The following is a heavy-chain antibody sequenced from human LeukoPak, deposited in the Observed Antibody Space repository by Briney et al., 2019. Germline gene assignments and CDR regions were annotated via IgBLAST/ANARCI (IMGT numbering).Heavy chain of an antibody. D-gene: IGHD4-17*01. CDR3: ARDTVTTFRFRDYYYYGMDV. V-gene: IGHV3-23*01. J-gene: IGHJ6*02. CDR1: GFTFSSYA. CDR2: IRGSGGGT. Sequence: GGSLRLSCAASGFTFSSYAMSWVRQAPGKGLEWVSTIRGSGGGTYYADSVKGRFTISRDNSKNTLYLQMNSLRDEDTAVYYCARDTVTTFRFRDYYYYGMDVWGQGTTVTVSS.